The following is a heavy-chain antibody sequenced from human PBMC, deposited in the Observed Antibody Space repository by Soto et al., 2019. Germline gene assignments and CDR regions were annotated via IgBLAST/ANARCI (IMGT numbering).Heavy chain of an antibody. CDR2: ISAHNGNT. CDR3: ARGRYGDY. D-gene: IGHD1-1*01. Sequence: QVQLLQSGAEVKEPGASVKVSCKASGYTFNNYAVSWVRQAPGQGLEWMGWISAHNGNTNYAQKLQGRVTVTRDTSTSTAYMELRNLRSDDTAVYYCARGRYGDYWGQGALVTVSS. V-gene: IGHV1-18*04. CDR1: GYTFNNYA. J-gene: IGHJ4*02.